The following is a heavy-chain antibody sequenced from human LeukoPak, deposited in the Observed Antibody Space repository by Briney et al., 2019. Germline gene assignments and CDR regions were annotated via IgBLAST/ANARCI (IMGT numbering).Heavy chain of an antibody. CDR2: ISGSGGST. CDR3: AKDQGLITFGGVIVMRHAFDI. CDR1: GFTFSSYA. J-gene: IGHJ3*02. Sequence: PGGSLRLSCAASGFTFSSYAMSWVRQAPGKGLEWVSAISGSGGSTYYADSVKGRFTISRDNSKNTLYLQMNSLRAEDTAVYYCAKDQGLITFGGVIVMRHAFDIWGQGTMVTVSS. D-gene: IGHD3-16*02. V-gene: IGHV3-23*01.